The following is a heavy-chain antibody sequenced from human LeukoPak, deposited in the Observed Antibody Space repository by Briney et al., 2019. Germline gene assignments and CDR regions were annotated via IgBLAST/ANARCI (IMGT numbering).Heavy chain of an antibody. CDR2: INPSGGST. J-gene: IGHJ4*02. V-gene: IGHV1-46*01. Sequence: ASVKVSCKASGYTFTSYYMHWVRQAPGQGLEWMGIINPSGGSTSYAQKFQGRVTMTEVTSTDTAYMELSSLRSEDTAVYYCATDVELELSYWGQGTLVTVSS. CDR3: ATDVELELSY. CDR1: GYTFTSYY. D-gene: IGHD1-7*01.